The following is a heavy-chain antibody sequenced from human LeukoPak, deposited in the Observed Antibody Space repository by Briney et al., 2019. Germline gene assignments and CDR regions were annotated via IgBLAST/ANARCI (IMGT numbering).Heavy chain of an antibody. Sequence: ASVKVSCKASGYTFTSYAMHWVRQAPGQRLEWTGWINAGNGNTKYSQEFQGRVTITRDTSASTAYMELSSLRSEDMAVYYCAIRTTGTTWFDYWGQGTLVTVSS. CDR2: INAGNGNT. CDR1: GYTFTSYA. D-gene: IGHD1-1*01. CDR3: AIRTTGTTWFDY. J-gene: IGHJ4*02. V-gene: IGHV1-3*03.